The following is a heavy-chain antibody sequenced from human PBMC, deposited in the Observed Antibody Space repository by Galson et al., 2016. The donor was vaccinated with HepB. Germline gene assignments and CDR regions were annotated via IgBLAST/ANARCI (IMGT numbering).Heavy chain of an antibody. Sequence: SETLSLTCSVSDESFNTNTYYWGWIRQPPGKGLEWIGEVSLTNTNYNASLKSRVTTSVDRTKNQFSLRLRSVTAADTAIYYCARDATVLGVSWFDPWGQGTLVTVSS. CDR2: VSLTNT. D-gene: IGHD3-3*01. CDR3: ARDATVLGVSWFDP. V-gene: IGHV4-39*02. J-gene: IGHJ5*02. CDR1: DESFNTNTYY.